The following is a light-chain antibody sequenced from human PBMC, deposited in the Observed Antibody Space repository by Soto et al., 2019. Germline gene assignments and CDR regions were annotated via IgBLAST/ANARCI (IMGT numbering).Light chain of an antibody. Sequence: EIVMTQSPATLSVSPGERATLSCRASQSVSSNLAWYQQKPCQAPRLLIYGASTRATGIPARFSGSGSGTEFTLTISSLQSEDFAVYYSQQYNNWPQTFGQGPKVEIK. CDR3: QQYNNWPQT. CDR1: QSVSSN. J-gene: IGKJ1*01. CDR2: GAS. V-gene: IGKV3-15*01.